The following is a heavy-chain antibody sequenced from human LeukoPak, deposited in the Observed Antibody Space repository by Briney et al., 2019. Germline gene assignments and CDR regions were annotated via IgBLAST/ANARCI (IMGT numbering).Heavy chain of an antibody. D-gene: IGHD3-22*01. CDR1: GFTFSNYA. CDR3: AKLFQKNFYDSSGFFNYFDY. V-gene: IGHV3-23*01. CDR2: ISGSGGCT. Sequence: GGSLRLSCAASGFTFSNYAMSWVRQAPGKGLEWVSAISGSGGCTYFADSVKGRFTISRDNSNNTLYLLMNNLRAEDTAVYYCAKLFQKNFYDSSGFFNYFDYWGQGTLVTVSS. J-gene: IGHJ4*02.